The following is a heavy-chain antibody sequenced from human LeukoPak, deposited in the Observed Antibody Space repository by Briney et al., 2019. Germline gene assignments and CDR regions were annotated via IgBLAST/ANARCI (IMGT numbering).Heavy chain of an antibody. J-gene: IGHJ6*02. CDR2: IWYDGRNK. Sequence: PGRSLRLSCAASGFTFTSYGMHWVRQAPGKGLEWVAVIWYDGRNKYYADSVKGRFTISRDNSKNTVYLQMNSLRAEDTAVYYCARDSHYYDPGGYYSRGEYYHHGMDAWGQGTTVTASS. CDR1: GFTFTSYG. V-gene: IGHV3-33*01. D-gene: IGHD3-22*01. CDR3: ARDSHYYDPGGYYSRGEYYHHGMDA.